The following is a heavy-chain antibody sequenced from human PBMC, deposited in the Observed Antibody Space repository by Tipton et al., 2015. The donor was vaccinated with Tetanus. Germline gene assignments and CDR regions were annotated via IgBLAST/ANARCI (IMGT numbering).Heavy chain of an antibody. J-gene: IGHJ5*02. D-gene: IGHD6-19*01. CDR2: IYFQGDT. Sequence: TLSLTCTVSGGSISDKKYYWGWIRQAPGKGLEWIASIYFQGDTYYSPSLKSRLTIDVDTSQNLFSLKLTSVTAADTAVYYCAILPKHWLAPRGAPWGQGILVTVSS. CDR3: AILPKHWLAPRGAP. CDR1: GGSISDKKYY. V-gene: IGHV4-39*02.